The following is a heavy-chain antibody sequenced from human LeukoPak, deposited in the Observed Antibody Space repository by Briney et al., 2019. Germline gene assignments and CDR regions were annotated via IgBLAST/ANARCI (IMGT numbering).Heavy chain of an antibody. CDR2: ISNAGGST. Sequence: GGSLRLSCAASGFTFSDFAMSWVRLAPGQGLKWVATISNAGGSTNFADSVRGRFTISRDNSKSMLYLQMNRLRAEDTALYFCTKDGLRGYDFGYWGQGALVTISS. CDR3: TKDGLRGYDFGY. J-gene: IGHJ4*02. D-gene: IGHD5-12*01. CDR1: GFTFSDFA. V-gene: IGHV3-23*01.